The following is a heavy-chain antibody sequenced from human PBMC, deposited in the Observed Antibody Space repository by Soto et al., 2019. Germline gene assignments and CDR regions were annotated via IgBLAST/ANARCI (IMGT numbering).Heavy chain of an antibody. D-gene: IGHD3-22*01. CDR2: ISSSSSTI. J-gene: IGHJ4*02. Sequence: GGSLRLSCAASGFTFSSYSMNWVRQAPGKGLEWVSYISSSSSTIYYADSVKGRFTISRDNAKNSLYLQKNSLRDEDTAVYYCARDRQRGNYYDSSGYYYVYYFDFWGQGTLVTVSS. V-gene: IGHV3-48*02. CDR3: ARDRQRGNYYDSSGYYYVYYFDF. CDR1: GFTFSSYS.